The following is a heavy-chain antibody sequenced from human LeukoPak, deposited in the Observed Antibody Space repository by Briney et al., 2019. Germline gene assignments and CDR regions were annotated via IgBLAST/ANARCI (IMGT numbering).Heavy chain of an antibody. J-gene: IGHJ4*02. CDR1: GVSISSGGYF. CDR2: VFHTGVT. CDR3: ANLITMVRGVRYYFDS. V-gene: IGHV4-39*01. Sequence: SSETLSLTCTVSGVSISSGGYFWRGIRQPPGQGLEWIATVFHTGVTYYNPSLNGRVTISVDTSKNQFYLKMTSVTAADTSVYYCANLITMVRGVRYYFDSWGQGALITVSS. D-gene: IGHD3-10*01.